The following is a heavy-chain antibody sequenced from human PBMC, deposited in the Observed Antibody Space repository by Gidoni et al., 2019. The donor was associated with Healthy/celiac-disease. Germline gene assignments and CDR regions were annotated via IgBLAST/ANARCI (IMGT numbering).Heavy chain of an antibody. CDR1: GGTFSSDA. J-gene: IGHJ5*02. CDR2: IIPIFGTA. V-gene: IGHV1-69*01. Sequence: QVQLVQSGAEVKKHGSSVKVSCKASGGTFSSDASSWVRQAPGQGLEGMGGIIPIFGTANYAQKFQGRVTITADESTSTAYMALSSLRSEDTAVYYCAKSLEDGHWFDPWGQGTLVTVSS. CDR3: AKSLEDGHWFDP. D-gene: IGHD3-3*01.